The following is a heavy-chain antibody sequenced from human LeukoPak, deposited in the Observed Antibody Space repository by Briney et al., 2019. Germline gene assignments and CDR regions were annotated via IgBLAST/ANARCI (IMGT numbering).Heavy chain of an antibody. CDR2: IYYSGST. D-gene: IGHD3-22*01. CDR3: ARGGRRSGYYYVTYGY. J-gene: IGHJ4*02. CDR1: GGSVSNSNYY. Sequence: PETLSLTCTVSGGSVSNSNYYCGWVRQPPGKGLEWFGSIYYSGSTYYNPSLKSRVTISVDTSKNQFSLKLSSVTAADTAVYYCARGGRRSGYYYVTYGYWGQGTLVTVSS. V-gene: IGHV4-39*01.